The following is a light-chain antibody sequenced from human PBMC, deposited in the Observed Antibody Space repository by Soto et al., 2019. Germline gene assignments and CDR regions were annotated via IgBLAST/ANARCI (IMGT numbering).Light chain of an antibody. CDR3: QQLNGYQLA. CDR2: SAS. Sequence: DIQLTQSPSFLSAFVGDTVTITCRASQAMSTYLAWYQQKPGKVPKLLIRSASTLQSGVQPRFSGSGSGTEFTLTISTLQPNDSGIYYCQQLNGYQLAFGGRTNVEIK. J-gene: IGKJ4*01. CDR1: QAMSTY. V-gene: IGKV1-9*01.